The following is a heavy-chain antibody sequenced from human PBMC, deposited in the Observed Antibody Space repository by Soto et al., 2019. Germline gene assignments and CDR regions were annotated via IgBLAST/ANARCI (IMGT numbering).Heavy chain of an antibody. D-gene: IGHD3-16*01. CDR2: ISAYNGNA. J-gene: IGHJ5*02. CDR3: ARDPDGGVWFDP. V-gene: IGHV1-18*01. CDR1: GYTFTSYG. Sequence: QVQLVQSGAEVKKPGASVKVSCKASGYTFTSYGISWVRQAPGQGLERMGWISAYNGNANYAQKLQGRVPMTPDTSTSTAYMVLRSLRSDDTAVYYCARDPDGGVWFDPWGQGTLVTVSS.